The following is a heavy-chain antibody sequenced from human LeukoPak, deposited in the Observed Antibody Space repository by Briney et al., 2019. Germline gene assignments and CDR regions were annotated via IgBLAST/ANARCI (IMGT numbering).Heavy chain of an antibody. Sequence: SVKVSCKASGYTFTSYDINWVRQATGQGLEWMGWKNPNSGRTGFAQKFQGRLTMTMNTSISTAYMELSSLTSEDTAVYYCARGPVSTRGMDVWGQGTTVTVS. CDR3: ARGPVSTRGMDV. J-gene: IGHJ6*02. V-gene: IGHV1-8*01. CDR1: GYTFTSYD. CDR2: KNPNSGRT. D-gene: IGHD2-2*01.